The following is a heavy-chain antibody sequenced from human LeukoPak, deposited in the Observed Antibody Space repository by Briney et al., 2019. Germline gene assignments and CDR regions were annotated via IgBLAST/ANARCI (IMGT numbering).Heavy chain of an antibody. V-gene: IGHV4-59*01. CDR2: IYYSGST. D-gene: IGHD1-7*01. Sequence: SETLSLTCTVSGGSISSYYWSWIRQAPGKGLEWIGYIYYSGSTNYNPSLKSRVTISVDTSKNQFSLKLSSVTAADTAVYYCARPPYNWNYSFGFDYYYYMDVWGKGTTVTVSS. CDR3: ARPPYNWNYSFGFDYYYYMDV. CDR1: GGSISSYY. J-gene: IGHJ6*03.